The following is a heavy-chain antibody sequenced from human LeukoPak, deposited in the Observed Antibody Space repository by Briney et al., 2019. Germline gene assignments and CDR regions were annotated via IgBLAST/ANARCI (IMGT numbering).Heavy chain of an antibody. D-gene: IGHD6-19*01. Sequence: SETLSLTCAVYGVSFSGFHWNWIRQPPGKGPEWIGEIDHSGSTNYNPSLKSRVTISVDTSKNQFSLKLSSVTAADTAVYYCARNNFIAVVKPGIFDYWGQGSLVTVSS. CDR1: GVSFSGFH. CDR3: ARNNFIAVVKPGIFDY. CDR2: IDHSGST. V-gene: IGHV4-34*01. J-gene: IGHJ4*02.